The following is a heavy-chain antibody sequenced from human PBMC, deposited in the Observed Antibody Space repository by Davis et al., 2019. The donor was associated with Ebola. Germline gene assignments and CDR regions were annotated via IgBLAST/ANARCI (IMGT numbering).Heavy chain of an antibody. CDR1: GGSISSGDYY. V-gene: IGHV4-30-4*01. Sequence: SETLSLTCTVSGGSISSGDYYWSWIRQPPGKGLEWIGYIYYSGSTYYNPSLKSRVTISVDTSKNQFSLNLSSVTAADTAMYYCGRETVWPGEIDPWGQGTLVTVSS. CDR3: GRETVWPGEIDP. CDR2: IYYSGST. J-gene: IGHJ5*02. D-gene: IGHD1-14*01.